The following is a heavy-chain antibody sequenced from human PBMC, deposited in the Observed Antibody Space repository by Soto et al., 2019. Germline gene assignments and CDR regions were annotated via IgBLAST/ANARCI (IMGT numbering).Heavy chain of an antibody. CDR3: AAPPAQGTADYDYMDV. V-gene: IGHV1-46*03. D-gene: IGHD3-10*01. CDR2: INPSGGST. CDR1: GYTFTSYY. Sequence: QVQLVQSGAEVKKPGASVKVSCKASGYTFTSYYMHWVRQAPGQGLEWMGIINPSGGSTSYAQKCQGRVTMTRDTSTSTVYMELSSLRSEDTAGYYCAAPPAQGTADYDYMDVWGKGTTVTVSS. J-gene: IGHJ6*03.